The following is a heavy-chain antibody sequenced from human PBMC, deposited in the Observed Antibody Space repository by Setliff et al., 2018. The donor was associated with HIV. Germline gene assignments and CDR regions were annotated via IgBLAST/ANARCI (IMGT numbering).Heavy chain of an antibody. D-gene: IGHD4-17*01. V-gene: IGHV4-39*06. CDR3: AIAPLESMMTTANYFDS. CDR1: DASISVGTYY. J-gene: IGHJ4*02. CDR2: IHHTGRT. Sequence: TLSLTCSVSDASISVGTYYWTWIRQAPGKGLEWIGEIHHTGRTDYNPSLKGRVTISVDTSKSQFTLRLHSVTAADTAVYYCAIAPLESMMTTANYFDSWGQGTLVTVSS.